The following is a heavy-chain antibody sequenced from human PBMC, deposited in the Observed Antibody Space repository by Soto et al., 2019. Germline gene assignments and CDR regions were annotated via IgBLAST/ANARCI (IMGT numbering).Heavy chain of an antibody. V-gene: IGHV4-59*12. CDR2: IYYSGST. D-gene: IGHD3-9*01. Sequence: SETLSLTCTVSGGSISSYYWSWIRQPPGKGLEWIGDIYYSGSTNYNPSLKSRVAISVDTSKNQFSLKLSSVTAADTAVYYCARVPAGDILTGYSPRPSAFDIWGQGTMVTVSS. J-gene: IGHJ3*02. CDR3: ARVPAGDILTGYSPRPSAFDI. CDR1: GGSISSYY.